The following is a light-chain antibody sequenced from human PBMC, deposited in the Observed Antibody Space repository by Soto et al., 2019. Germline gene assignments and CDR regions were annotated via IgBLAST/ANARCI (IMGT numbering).Light chain of an antibody. Sequence: DVVMTQSPLSLPVTLGQPASISCKSTQGLVYSDGNIYLNWFHQRPGQSPRRLIHKISDRDSGVPDRFSGSVSGTDFTLEISRVEAEDVGIYYCMQGTHWPFTFGQGTKLEIK. V-gene: IGKV2-30*01. CDR3: MQGTHWPFT. J-gene: IGKJ2*01. CDR1: QGLVYSDGNIY. CDR2: KIS.